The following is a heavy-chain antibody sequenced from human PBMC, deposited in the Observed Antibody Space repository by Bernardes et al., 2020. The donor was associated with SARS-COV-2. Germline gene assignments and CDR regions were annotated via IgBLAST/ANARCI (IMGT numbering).Heavy chain of an antibody. CDR3: VRDYPDPAD. CDR2: ISSDGSNE. V-gene: IGHV3-30-3*01. D-gene: IGHD6-13*01. CDR1: GFPFSRYV. Sequence: GGSLRLSRAASGFPFSRYVMHWVRQAPGKGLEWVTTISSDGSNEYYADSVKGRFTISRDNFKNTLYLQMNGLTTEDTAVYFCVRDYPDPADWGQGTLVTVSS. J-gene: IGHJ4*02.